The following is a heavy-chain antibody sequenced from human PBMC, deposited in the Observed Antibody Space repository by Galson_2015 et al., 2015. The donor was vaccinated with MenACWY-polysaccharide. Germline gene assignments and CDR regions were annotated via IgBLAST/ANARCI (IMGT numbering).Heavy chain of an antibody. D-gene: IGHD3-10*01. CDR1: GFSFRDYA. J-gene: IGHJ4*02. Sequence: SLRLSCAASGFSFRDYAMHWVRQAPGKGLEWVAVISYDGHKKYYGDSVKGRFTISRDNSKNTLYLQMDTLRGEDTGVYYCARDNMWFGCRRVEIDYWGPGVPVIVSS. V-gene: IGHV3-30*04. CDR2: ISYDGHKK. CDR3: ARDNMWFGCRRVEIDY.